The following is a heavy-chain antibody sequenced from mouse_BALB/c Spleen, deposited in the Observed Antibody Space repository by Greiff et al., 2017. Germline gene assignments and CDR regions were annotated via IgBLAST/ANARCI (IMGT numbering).Heavy chain of an antibody. V-gene: IGHV1S132*01. CDR1: GYTFTSYW. Sequence: QVQLKESGAELVKPGASVKLSCKTSGYTFTSYWIQWVKQRPGQGLGWIGEIFPGTGTTYYNEKFKGKATLTIDTSSSTAYMQLSSLTSEDSAVYFCARKGLLRNWYFDVWGAGTTVTVSS. D-gene: IGHD1-1*01. CDR3: ARKGLLRNWYFDV. J-gene: IGHJ1*01. CDR2: IFPGTGTT.